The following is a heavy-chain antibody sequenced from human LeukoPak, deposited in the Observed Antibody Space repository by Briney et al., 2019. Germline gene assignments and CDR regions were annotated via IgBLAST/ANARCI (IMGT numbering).Heavy chain of an antibody. Sequence: ASVKVSCKASGGTFSSYAISWVRQAPGQGLEWMGGIIPIFGTANYAQKFQGRVTITADKSTSTAYMELSSLRSEDTAVYYCARDLGWELRVQPLDYWGQGTLVTVSS. CDR1: GGTFSSYA. CDR2: IIPIFGTA. CDR3: ARDLGWELRVQPLDY. J-gene: IGHJ4*02. D-gene: IGHD1-26*01. V-gene: IGHV1-69*06.